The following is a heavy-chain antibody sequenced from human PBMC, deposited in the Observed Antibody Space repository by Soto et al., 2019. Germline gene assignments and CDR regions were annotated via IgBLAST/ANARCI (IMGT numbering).Heavy chain of an antibody. CDR2: IIPLFGTP. J-gene: IGHJ4*02. CDR1: GGTFSSHA. V-gene: IGHV1-69*01. CDR3: ACGIGITFGGITREFDY. Sequence: QVQLVQSGAEVKKPGSSVKVSCKASGGTFSSHAFSWVRQAPGQGLAWMGRIIPLFGTPNYAQRFQGRVTIIAEESTNPAYMELSSLTSEDTAVYYCACGIGITFGGITREFDYWGQGTLVTVSS. D-gene: IGHD3-16*01.